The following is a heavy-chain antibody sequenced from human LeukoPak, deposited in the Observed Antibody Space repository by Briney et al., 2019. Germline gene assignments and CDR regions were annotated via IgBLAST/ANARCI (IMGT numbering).Heavy chain of an antibody. D-gene: IGHD4-17*01. Sequence: PSQTLSLTCAVSGGSISSGGYSWSWIRQPPGKGLEWIRYIYHSGSTYYNPSLKSRVTISVDRSKNQFSLKLSSVTAADTAVYYCARYGDYVHDAFDIWGQGTMVTVSS. CDR3: ARYGDYVHDAFDI. J-gene: IGHJ3*02. CDR1: GGSISSGGYS. V-gene: IGHV4-30-2*01. CDR2: IYHSGST.